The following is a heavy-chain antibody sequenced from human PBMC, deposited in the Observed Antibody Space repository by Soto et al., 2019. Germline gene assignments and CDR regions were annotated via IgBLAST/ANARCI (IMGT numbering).Heavy chain of an antibody. V-gene: IGHV1-2*02. CDR3: ARDLLGGRYSGRQNWFDP. CDR1: GYTFTGYY. Sequence: ASVKVSCKASGYTFTGYYMHWVRQAPGQGLEWMGWINPNSGGTNYAQKFQGRVTMTRDTSISTAYMELSRLRSDDTAVYYCARDLLGGRYSGRQNWFDPWGQGTLVTVSS. CDR2: INPNSGGT. D-gene: IGHD1-26*01. J-gene: IGHJ5*02.